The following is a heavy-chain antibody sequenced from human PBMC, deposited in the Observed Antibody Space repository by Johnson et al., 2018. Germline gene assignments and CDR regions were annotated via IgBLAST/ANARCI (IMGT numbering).Heavy chain of an antibody. CDR1: GFTFSTYG. Sequence: VQLVQSGGGLVQPGGSLRLSCAASGFTFSTYGMSGVRQAPGKGLEWVGRIKRKTDGGTTDYAAPVKGRFTITRDDSKKTRYLQMNSLKTEDTTVDYCAKPTEGAFAICGQGRRVTVSS. CDR2: IKRKTDGGTT. V-gene: IGHV3-15*01. J-gene: IGHJ3*02. CDR3: AKPTEGAFAI.